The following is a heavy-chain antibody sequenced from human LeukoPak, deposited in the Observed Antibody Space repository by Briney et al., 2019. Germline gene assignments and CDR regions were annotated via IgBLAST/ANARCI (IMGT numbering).Heavy chain of an antibody. CDR2: ISGSGGST. D-gene: IGHD2-15*01. Sequence: GGSLRLSCAASGFTFSSYAMSWVRQAPGKGLEWVSAISGSGGSTYYADSVKGRFTISRDNSKNTLYLQMNSLRAEDTAVYYCAKDLAREYCSGGSCYSCYYGMDVWGQGTTVTVSS. CDR3: AKDLAREYCSGGSCYSCYYGMDV. J-gene: IGHJ6*02. V-gene: IGHV3-23*01. CDR1: GFTFSSYA.